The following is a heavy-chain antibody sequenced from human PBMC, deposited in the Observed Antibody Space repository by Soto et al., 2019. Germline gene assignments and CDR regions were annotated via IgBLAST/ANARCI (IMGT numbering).Heavy chain of an antibody. CDR1: GFTFSSYA. CDR3: AKVMVVVAASPYYFDY. V-gene: IGHV3-23*01. CDR2: ISGSGGST. Sequence: EVQLLESGGGLVQPGGSPRLSCAASGFTFSSYAMSWVRQAPGKGLEWVSAISGSGGSTYYADSVKGRFTISRDNSKNTLYLQMNSLRAEDTAVYYCAKVMVVVAASPYYFDYWGQGTLVTVSS. D-gene: IGHD2-15*01. J-gene: IGHJ4*02.